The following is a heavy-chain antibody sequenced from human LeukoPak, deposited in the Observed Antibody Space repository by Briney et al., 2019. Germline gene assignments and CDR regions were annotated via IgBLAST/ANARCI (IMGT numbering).Heavy chain of an antibody. CDR2: IVVGSGNT. J-gene: IGHJ4*02. Sequence: ASVKVSCKASGFTFTSSAMQWVRQARGQRLEWIGWIVVGSGNTNYAQEFQERVTITRDMSTTTVYMELSSLRSEDTAVYYRAASRRDGYDYWGQGTLVTVSS. CDR1: GFTFTSSA. D-gene: IGHD5-24*01. CDR3: AASRRDGYDY. V-gene: IGHV1-58*02.